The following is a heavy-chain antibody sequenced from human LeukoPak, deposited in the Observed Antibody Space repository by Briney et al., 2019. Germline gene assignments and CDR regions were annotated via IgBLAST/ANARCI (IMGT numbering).Heavy chain of an antibody. V-gene: IGHV3-23*01. D-gene: IGHD5-24*01. CDR1: GFTFSNAW. CDR3: AKSPRWLQLPYYFDY. Sequence: GGSLRLSCAASGFTFSNAWMSWVRQAPGKGLEWVSAISGSGGSTYYADSVKGRFTISRDNSKNTLYLQMNSLRAEDTAVYYCAKSPRWLQLPYYFDYWGQGTLVTVSS. J-gene: IGHJ4*02. CDR2: ISGSGGST.